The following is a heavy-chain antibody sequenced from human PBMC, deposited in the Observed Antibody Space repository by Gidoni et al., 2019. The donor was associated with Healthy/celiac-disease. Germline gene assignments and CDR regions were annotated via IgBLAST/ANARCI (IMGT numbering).Heavy chain of an antibody. Sequence: EVQLLESGGGLVQPGGSLRISCAASVFTFSSYAMSWVRQAPGKGLEWVSAISGSGGSTYYADSVKGRFTISRDNSKNTLYLQMNSLRAEDTAVYYCAKDPGANVLLIDYWGQGTLVTVSS. CDR2: ISGSGGST. D-gene: IGHD3-10*01. CDR3: AKDPGANVLLIDY. CDR1: VFTFSSYA. J-gene: IGHJ4*02. V-gene: IGHV3-23*01.